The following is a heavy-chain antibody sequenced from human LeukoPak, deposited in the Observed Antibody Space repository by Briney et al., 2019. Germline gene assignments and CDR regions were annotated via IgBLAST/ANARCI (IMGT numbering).Heavy chain of an antibody. J-gene: IGHJ4*02. CDR3: ARHYWAAAAY. CDR2: IYYSGST. Sequence: SETLSLTCTVSGGSISSSSYYWGWIRQPPGKGLEWIGRIYYSGSTYYKSSLKSRVTISVDTSKNQFSLKLSSVTAADTAVYYCARHYWAAAAYWGQGTLVTVSS. CDR1: GGSISSSSYY. V-gene: IGHV4-39*01. D-gene: IGHD6-13*01.